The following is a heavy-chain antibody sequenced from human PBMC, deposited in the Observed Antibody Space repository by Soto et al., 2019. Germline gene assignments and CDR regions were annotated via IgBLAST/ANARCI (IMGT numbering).Heavy chain of an antibody. CDR3: AVEYSSSPPYYYYGMDV. CDR1: GGTFSSYA. D-gene: IGHD6-6*01. V-gene: IGHV1-69*13. Sequence: SVKVSCTASGGTFSSYAISWVRQAPGQGLEWMGGIIPIFGTANYAQKFQGRVTITADESTSTAYMELSSLRSEDTAVYYCAVEYSSSPPYYYYGMDVWGQGTTVTVSS. J-gene: IGHJ6*02. CDR2: IIPIFGTA.